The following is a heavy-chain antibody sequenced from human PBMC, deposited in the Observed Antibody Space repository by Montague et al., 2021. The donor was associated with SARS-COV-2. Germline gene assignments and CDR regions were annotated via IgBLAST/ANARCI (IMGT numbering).Heavy chain of an antibody. CDR3: ARGSSVWGVTVSAELDY. J-gene: IGHJ4*02. Sequence: ETLFLTCAVYGGSFSGYYWSWIRQPPEKGLEWIGEINQSGRTNNNPSLKSRVIISVDTSKNQFSLKLSSVTAADTAVYYCARGSSVWGVTVSAELDYWGQGILVIVSS. D-gene: IGHD3-10*01. CDR2: INQSGRT. CDR1: GGSFSGYY. V-gene: IGHV4-34*01.